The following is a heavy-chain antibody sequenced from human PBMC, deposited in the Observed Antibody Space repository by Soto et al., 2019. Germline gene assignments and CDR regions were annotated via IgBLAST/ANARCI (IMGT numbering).Heavy chain of an antibody. D-gene: IGHD2-8*01. J-gene: IGHJ4*02. Sequence: SVKVSCKASGFTFTSSAVQWVRQALGQRLEWIGWIGVGSGNRHYAQKFQERVTITRDMSTNTAYMELSSPRSEDTAVYYCAALGVNFDHWGQGTLVTVSS. CDR3: AALGVNFDH. V-gene: IGHV1-58*01. CDR2: IGVGSGNR. CDR1: GFTFTSSA.